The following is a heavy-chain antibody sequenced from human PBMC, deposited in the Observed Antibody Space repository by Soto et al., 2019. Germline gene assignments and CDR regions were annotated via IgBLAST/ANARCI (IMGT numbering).Heavy chain of an antibody. J-gene: IGHJ4*02. Sequence: VQLVESGGGVVQPGRSLRLSCAASGFTFSSYAMHWVRQAPGKGLEWVAIISYDGITIYYADSVKGRFTISRDNSKNTLYLQVNSLRAEYTAVYYCARGPLHSSSWYYWFQGTLVTGSS. CDR2: ISYDGITI. V-gene: IGHV3-30-3*01. CDR1: GFTFSSYA. CDR3: ARGPLHSSSWYY. D-gene: IGHD6-6*01.